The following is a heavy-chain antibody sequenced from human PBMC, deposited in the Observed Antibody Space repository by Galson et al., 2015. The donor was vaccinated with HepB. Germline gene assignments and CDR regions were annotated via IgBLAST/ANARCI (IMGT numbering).Heavy chain of an antibody. CDR3: STLGIGGLSPFDF. CDR2: VDPEEGDT. CDR1: GYTFTDYY. V-gene: IGHV1-69-2*01. Sequence: VKDSCKVSGYTFTDYYIHWVQQAPGKGLKWMRLVDPEEGDTLYAETFQGRVTFTADTSSDTAYMELSSLRSEDTAIYYCSTLGIGGLSPFDFWGQGTLVTVSS. D-gene: IGHD3-16*01. J-gene: IGHJ4*02.